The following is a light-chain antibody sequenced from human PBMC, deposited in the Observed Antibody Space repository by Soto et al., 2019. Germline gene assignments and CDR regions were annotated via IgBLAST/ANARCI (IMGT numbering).Light chain of an antibody. Sequence: AIRMTQSPSSFSASTGDRVTITCRASQGISSYLAWYQQKPGKAPKLLIYAASTLQSGVPSRFSGSGSGTDFTLTISCLQSEDYATFYCQQYHTDWTFGQGTKVDIK. CDR2: AAS. V-gene: IGKV1-8*01. J-gene: IGKJ1*01. CDR1: QGISSY. CDR3: QQYHTDWT.